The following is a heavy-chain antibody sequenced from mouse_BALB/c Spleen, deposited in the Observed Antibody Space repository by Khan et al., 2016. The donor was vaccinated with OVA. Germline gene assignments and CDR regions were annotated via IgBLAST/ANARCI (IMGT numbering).Heavy chain of an antibody. CDR1: GDSITSGY. Sequence: VQLKESGPSLVKPSQTLSLTCSVTGDSITSGYWNWIRKFPGNKFGYMGYIDYSGNTYYNPSLESRISITRDTSKNHYYLQLNSVTTEDTATYYCVSYDGYCFDYWGQGTTLTVSS. CDR2: IDYSGNT. J-gene: IGHJ2*01. CDR3: VSYDGYCFDY. V-gene: IGHV3-8*02. D-gene: IGHD1-2*01.